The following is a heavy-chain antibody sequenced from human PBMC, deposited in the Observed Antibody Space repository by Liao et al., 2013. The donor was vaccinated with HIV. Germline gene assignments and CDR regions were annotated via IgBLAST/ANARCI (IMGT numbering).Heavy chain of an antibody. CDR1: GGSLNNAY. J-gene: IGHJ3*02. Sequence: QVRLDQWGAGLLKSSETLSLTCAVYGGSLNNAYWSWIRQSPVKGLEWIGEINFGGGTNYNPSLKSRVTVSLDTATYQFSLRLSSVTAADAAVYYCARRLTGDVMYAFDIWGQGTLVTVSS. CDR2: INFGGGT. V-gene: IGHV4-34*01. D-gene: IGHD7-27*01. CDR3: ARRLTGDVMYAFDI.